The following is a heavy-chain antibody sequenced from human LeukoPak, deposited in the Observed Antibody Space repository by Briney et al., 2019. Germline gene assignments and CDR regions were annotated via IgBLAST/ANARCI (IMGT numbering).Heavy chain of an antibody. CDR2: IYYSGST. J-gene: IGHJ5*02. CDR1: GGSIRSSNYY. V-gene: IGHV4-39*01. CDR3: ARLFYYDSSGPPS. D-gene: IGHD3-22*01. Sequence: SETLSLTCNVFGGSIRSSNYYWSWIRQPPGKGLEWIGSIYYSGSTYYNPSLKSRVTISVDTSNNQFSLKVRSATATDTAVYYCARLFYYDSSGPPSWGQGTLVTVSS.